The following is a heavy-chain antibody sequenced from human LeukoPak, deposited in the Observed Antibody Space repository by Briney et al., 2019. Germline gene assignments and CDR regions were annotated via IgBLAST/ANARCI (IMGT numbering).Heavy chain of an antibody. J-gene: IGHJ4*02. Sequence: GGTLRLSCAASEFTFSSYWMHWVRQAPGKGLVWVSRINSDGRTTIYADSVKGRFTISRDNAKNTLYLQMNSLRAEDTAVYYCAREGYYDSSGYSIRSSYCGQGTLVTVSS. CDR3: AREGYYDSSGYSIRSSY. D-gene: IGHD3-22*01. CDR2: INSDGRTT. CDR1: EFTFSSYW. V-gene: IGHV3-74*01.